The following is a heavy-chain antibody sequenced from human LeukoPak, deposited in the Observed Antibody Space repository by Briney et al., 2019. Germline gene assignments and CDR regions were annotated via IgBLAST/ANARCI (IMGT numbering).Heavy chain of an antibody. CDR1: GFTFSNYW. Sequence: GGSLRLSCAASGFTFSNYWMHWVRQVPGKGLVWVSRTNPGGSNTAYADSVKGRFTISRDNARNTLYLQMDSLRAEDTAAYYCARSNQADDYWGQGTLVTVSS. D-gene: IGHD1-14*01. CDR2: TNPGGSNT. CDR3: ARSNQADDY. J-gene: IGHJ4*02. V-gene: IGHV3-74*01.